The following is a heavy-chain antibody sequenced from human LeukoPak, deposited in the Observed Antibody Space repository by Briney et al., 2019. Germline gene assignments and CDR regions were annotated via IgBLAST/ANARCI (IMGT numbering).Heavy chain of an antibody. CDR1: EFTFTDYW. Sequence: GGSLRLSCAVSEFTFTDYWMNWVRQAPGKGLEWVASIRQDGGEKSYVDSVKGRFTISRDNTKNSLYLQMSALRAEDTAVYYCARDGTAAGLYFDLWGQGTLVTVSS. D-gene: IGHD6-13*01. CDR3: ARDGTAAGLYFDL. CDR2: IRQDGGEK. V-gene: IGHV3-7*01. J-gene: IGHJ4*01.